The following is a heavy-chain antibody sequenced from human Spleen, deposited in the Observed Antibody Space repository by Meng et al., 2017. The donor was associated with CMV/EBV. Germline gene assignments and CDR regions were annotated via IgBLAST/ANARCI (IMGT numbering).Heavy chain of an antibody. CDR3: AALQDDGY. V-gene: IGHV4-34*01. Sequence: QVQLPQWGAGRLKPSETLSLTCAVYGGSFSGYYWSWIRQPPGKGLEWIGEINHSGSTNYNPSLKSRVTISVDTSKNQFSLKLSSVTAADMAVYYCAALQDDGYWGQGTLVTVSS. D-gene: IGHD2-15*01. J-gene: IGHJ4*02. CDR1: GGSFSGYY. CDR2: INHSGST.